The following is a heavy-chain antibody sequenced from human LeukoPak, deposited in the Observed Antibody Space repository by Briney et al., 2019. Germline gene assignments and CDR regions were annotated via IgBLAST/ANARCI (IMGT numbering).Heavy chain of an antibody. CDR3: ARGATGYFDWLLFNNFDY. D-gene: IGHD3-9*01. V-gene: IGHV3-30-3*01. CDR2: ISYDGSNK. CDR1: GFIFSSYA. Sequence: TGGSLRLSCAASGFIFSSYAMHWVRQAPGKGLEWVAVISYDGSNKYYADSVKGRFTISRDNSKNTLYLQMNSLRAEDTAVYYCARGATGYFDWLLFNNFDYWGQGTLVTVSS. J-gene: IGHJ4*02.